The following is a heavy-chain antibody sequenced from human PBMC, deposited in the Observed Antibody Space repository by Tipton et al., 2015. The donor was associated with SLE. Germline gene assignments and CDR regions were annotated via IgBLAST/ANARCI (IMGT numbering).Heavy chain of an antibody. D-gene: IGHD3-9*01. V-gene: IGHV4-59*01. J-gene: IGHJ4*02. CDR3: ARGKRHYDVLTGYYSKPHYFDF. CDR2: ISYTGST. CDR1: GGSMSSYY. Sequence: TLSLTCTVSGGSMSSYYWSWIRLPPGKGLEWIGCISYTGSTSYIPSLKSRVTISVDTSKNQFSLKLSSVTAADTALYYCARGKRHYDVLTGYYSKPHYFDFWGQGTVVAVSP.